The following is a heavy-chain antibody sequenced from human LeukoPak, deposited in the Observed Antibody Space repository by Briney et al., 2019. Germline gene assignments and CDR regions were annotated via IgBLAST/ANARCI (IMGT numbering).Heavy chain of an antibody. CDR1: GFTFSSYN. V-gene: IGHV3-21*01. CDR3: AKDYDSSGYYIFDY. D-gene: IGHD3-22*01. CDR2: ISSRSSYI. J-gene: IGHJ4*02. Sequence: GGSLRLSCAASGFTFSSYNMNWFRQAPGKGLEWVSSISSRSSYIYYADSVKGRFTISRDSAKNSLYLQMNSLRAEDTAVYYCAKDYDSSGYYIFDYWGQGTLVTVSS.